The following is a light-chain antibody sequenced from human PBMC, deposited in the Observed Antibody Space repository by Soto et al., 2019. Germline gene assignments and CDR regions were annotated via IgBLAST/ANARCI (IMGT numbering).Light chain of an antibody. J-gene: IGKJ1*01. CDR2: RAS. CDR3: QHSYNAPWT. V-gene: IGKV1-39*01. CDR1: QSIRSY. Sequence: DIQMTQSPSSLSASVGDRVTITCRASQSIRSYLNWYQQKPGKAPKLLISRASSLHSGVPSRFSGSGSGTDFTLTISSLQPEDFAAYYCQHSYNAPWTFGQGTKVEIE.